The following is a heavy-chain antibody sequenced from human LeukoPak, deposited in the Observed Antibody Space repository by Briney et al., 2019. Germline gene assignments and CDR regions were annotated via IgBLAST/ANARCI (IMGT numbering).Heavy chain of an antibody. V-gene: IGHV4-59*01. CDR2: IYYSGST. Sequence: SETLSLTCTVSGGSISSYYWSWIRQPPGKGLEWIGYIYYSGSTNYNPSLKSRVTISVDASKNQFSLKLSSVTAADTAVYYCADGYEDNTFDIWGQGTMVTVSS. J-gene: IGHJ3*02. CDR1: GGSISSYY. CDR3: ADGYEDNTFDI. D-gene: IGHD1-1*01.